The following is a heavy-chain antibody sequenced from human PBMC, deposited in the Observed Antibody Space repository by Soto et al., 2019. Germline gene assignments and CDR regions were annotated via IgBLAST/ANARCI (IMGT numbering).Heavy chain of an antibody. Sequence: EVQLVESGGGLVKPGGSLRLSCAASGFTFSSYSMNWVRQAPGKGLEWVSSISSSSSYIYYADSVKGRFTISRDNAKNSLYLQMNSLRAEDTAVYYCTREVSKYSGYDFDYWGQGTLVPVSS. D-gene: IGHD5-12*01. V-gene: IGHV3-21*01. CDR3: TREVSKYSGYDFDY. CDR1: GFTFSSYS. CDR2: ISSSSSYI. J-gene: IGHJ4*02.